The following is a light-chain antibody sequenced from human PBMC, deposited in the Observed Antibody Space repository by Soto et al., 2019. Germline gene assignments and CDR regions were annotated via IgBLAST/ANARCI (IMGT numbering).Light chain of an antibody. CDR2: DAS. J-gene: IGKJ1*01. CDR3: QQRSNWPVT. V-gene: IGKV3-11*01. Sequence: EIVLTHSPATLSLSPGERATLSCRASQSVSSYLAWYQQKPGQAPRLLIYDASSRATGIPARFSGSGSGTEFTLTISSLEPEDFAVYYCQQRSNWPVTFGQGTRVDIK. CDR1: QSVSSY.